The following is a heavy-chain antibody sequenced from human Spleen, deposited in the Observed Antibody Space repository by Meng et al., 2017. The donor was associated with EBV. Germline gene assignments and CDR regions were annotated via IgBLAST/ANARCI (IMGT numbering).Heavy chain of an antibody. CDR2: IIPLFGTT. J-gene: IGHJ5*02. Sequence: VQRVQSGAEVKKPGASVRVPCRASRGPFSSFGISWLRQAPGQGLEWMGGIIPLFGTTKYAEKFRGRVTSTADVSTNTAYMELTSLRSEDTAVYYCARDLPGPEDVGSGLFDPWGQGTLVTVSS. CDR1: RGPFSSFG. V-gene: IGHV1-69*12. CDR3: ARDLPGPEDVGSGLFDP. D-gene: IGHD1-14*01.